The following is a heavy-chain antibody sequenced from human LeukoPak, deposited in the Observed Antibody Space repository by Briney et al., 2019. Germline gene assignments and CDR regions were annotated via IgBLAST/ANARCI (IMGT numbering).Heavy chain of an antibody. Sequence: PSETLSLTCAVSGGSISSSNWWSWVRQPPGKGLEWIGEIYHSGSTNYNPSLKSRVTISVDKSKNQFSLKLSSVTAADTAVYYCARDPTSLRGVFDYWGQGTLVTVYS. CDR2: IYHSGST. CDR1: GGSISSSNW. CDR3: ARDPTSLRGVFDY. D-gene: IGHD3-10*01. J-gene: IGHJ4*02. V-gene: IGHV4-4*02.